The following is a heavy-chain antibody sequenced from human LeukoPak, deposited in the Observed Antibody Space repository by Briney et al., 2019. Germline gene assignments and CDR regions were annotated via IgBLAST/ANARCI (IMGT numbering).Heavy chain of an antibody. Sequence: GGSLRLSCAASGFTFSRDWMHWVRQAPGKGLVWVSRINSDGRSTSYADSVKGRFTISRDNAKNTLYLQMNSLRAEDTSVYYCAREVPRTGGQTDAFDIWGQGTMVTASS. CDR1: GFTFSRDW. V-gene: IGHV3-74*01. CDR3: AREVPRTGGQTDAFDI. CDR2: INSDGRST. D-gene: IGHD7-27*01. J-gene: IGHJ3*02.